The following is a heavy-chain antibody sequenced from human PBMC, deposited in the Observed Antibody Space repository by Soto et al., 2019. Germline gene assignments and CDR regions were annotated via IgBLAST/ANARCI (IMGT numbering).Heavy chain of an antibody. Sequence: QLQLQESGPGLVKASETLSLTCTVSGGSITRNNHFWGWIRQSPGKGLEWIGSIQYGGTTNYNPSLKSRVIMSAETSKNQFSLMMNSVPAADTAVYYCARLGSSGWYQGSYFAYWGQGTLVTVSS. D-gene: IGHD6-19*01. CDR1: GGSITRNNHF. CDR3: ARLGSSGWYQGSYFAY. CDR2: IQYGGTT. J-gene: IGHJ4*02. V-gene: IGHV4-39*01.